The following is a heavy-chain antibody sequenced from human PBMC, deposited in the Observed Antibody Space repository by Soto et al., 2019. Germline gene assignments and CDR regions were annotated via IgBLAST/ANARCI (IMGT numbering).Heavy chain of an antibody. CDR3: AHPRGYGVFDAVDI. J-gene: IGHJ3*02. CDR2: ISKTGVST. CDR1: GFTFSTYA. V-gene: IGHV3-23*01. D-gene: IGHD4-17*01. Sequence: GGSLRLSCAASGFTFSTYAMNWVRQAPGKGLEWVSAISKTGVSTYYAESVRGRFTISRDNSINTLYLQMSGLRTEDTAVYYCAHPRGYGVFDAVDIWGQGTMVT.